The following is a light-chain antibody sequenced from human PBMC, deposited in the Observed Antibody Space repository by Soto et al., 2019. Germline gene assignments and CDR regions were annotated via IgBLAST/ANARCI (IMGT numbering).Light chain of an antibody. Sequence: EIVMTQSPATLSVSPGERATLSCRASQSVGNNLAWYQQQPGQAPRLLIHGASTRATGVPGRFSGSGSGTEFTPPIASLQSEDFSVYYCQQYYDWPPLTFGGGTKVEIK. CDR2: GAS. CDR1: QSVGNN. V-gene: IGKV3-15*01. CDR3: QQYYDWPPLT. J-gene: IGKJ4*01.